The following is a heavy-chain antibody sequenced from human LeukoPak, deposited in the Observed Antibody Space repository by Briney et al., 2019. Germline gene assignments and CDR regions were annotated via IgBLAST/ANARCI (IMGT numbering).Heavy chain of an antibody. CDR1: GFTFTSSA. V-gene: IGHV1-2*02. D-gene: IGHD6-13*01. J-gene: IGHJ3*02. CDR2: INPNSGGT. CDR3: ASLITSSSSSPYAFDI. Sequence: ASVKVSCKASGFTFTSSAVQWVRQAPGQGLEWMGWINPNSGGTNYAQKFQGRVTMTRDTSISTAYMELSRLRSDDTAVYYCASLITSSSSSPYAFDIWGQGTMVTVSS.